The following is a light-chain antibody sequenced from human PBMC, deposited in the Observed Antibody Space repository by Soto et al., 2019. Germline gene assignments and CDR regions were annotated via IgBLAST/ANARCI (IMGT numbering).Light chain of an antibody. CDR2: DDS. CDR3: QVWDRSSDHV. CDR1: NIGSKS. Sequence: SYELTQPPSVSVAPGQTATITCGGNNIGSKSVHWYQQKPGQAPALVVYDDSGRPSGIPERFSGSNSGNTATLTISGVEPGDEADYYCQVWDRSSDHVFGAGTKLTVL. J-gene: IGLJ1*01. V-gene: IGLV3-21*02.